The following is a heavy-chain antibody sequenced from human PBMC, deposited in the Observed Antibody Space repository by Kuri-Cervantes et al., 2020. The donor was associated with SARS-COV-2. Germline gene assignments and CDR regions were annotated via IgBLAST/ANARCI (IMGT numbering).Heavy chain of an antibody. CDR2: IYYSGST. V-gene: IGHV4-39*01. CDR3: ARSGSYSYYFDY. J-gene: IGHJ4*02. D-gene: IGHD1-26*01. Sequence: SETLSLTCTVSGGSISSSSYYWGWIRQPPGKGLEWIGSIYYSGSTYYNPSLKSRVTISVDTSKNQFSLRLSSVTAADTAVYYCARSGSYSYYFDYWGQGTLVTVSS. CDR1: GGSISSSSYY.